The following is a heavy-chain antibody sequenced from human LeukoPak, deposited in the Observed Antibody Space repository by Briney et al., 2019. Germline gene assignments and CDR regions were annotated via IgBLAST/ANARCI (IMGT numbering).Heavy chain of an antibody. CDR1: GGSISSGGYY. J-gene: IGHJ4*02. CDR2: TYYSGST. V-gene: IGHV4-31*03. CDR3: AGHGVRFYYFDY. D-gene: IGHD3-16*01. Sequence: SETLSLTCTVSGGSISSGGYYWSWIRQHPGKGLEWIGYTYYSGSTYYNPSLKSRVTISVDTSKNQFSLKLSSVTAADTAVYYCAGHGVRFYYFDYWGQGTLVTVSS.